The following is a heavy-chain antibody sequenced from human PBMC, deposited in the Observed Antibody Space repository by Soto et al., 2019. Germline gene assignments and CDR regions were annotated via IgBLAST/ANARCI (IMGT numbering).Heavy chain of an antibody. Sequence: QVLLLQSGAEVKKPGASVKVSCKASGYTFSGFYMHWVRQAPAHGLEWMGWINPNSGGTKSAQKFQGRVTMTRDTSISTAYMALSRLTSDATAVYYCASAAVTGTAGLDFWGQGTQGTVAS. CDR1: GYTFSGFY. D-gene: IGHD6-19*01. J-gene: IGHJ4*02. CDR2: INPNSGGT. V-gene: IGHV1-2*02. CDR3: ASAAVTGTAGLDF.